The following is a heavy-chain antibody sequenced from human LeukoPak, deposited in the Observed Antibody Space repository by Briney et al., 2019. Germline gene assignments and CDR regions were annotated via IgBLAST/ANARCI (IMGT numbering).Heavy chain of an antibody. CDR3: ARWAAGHGMDV. J-gene: IGHJ6*02. D-gene: IGHD6-13*01. CDR1: GDSVSSNSAG. V-gene: IGHV6-1*01. Sequence: QTLSLTCAISGDSVSSNSAGWNWIRLSPSRGLEWLGRTYYRSKWYNDYAVSVESRITINPDTSKNQFSLQLNSVTPEDTAVYYCARWAAGHGMDVWGQGTTVTVS. CDR2: TYYRSKWYN.